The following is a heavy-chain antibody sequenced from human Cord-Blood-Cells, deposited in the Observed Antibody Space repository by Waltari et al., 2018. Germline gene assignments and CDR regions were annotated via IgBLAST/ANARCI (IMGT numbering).Heavy chain of an antibody. V-gene: IGHV4-34*01. CDR1: GGSFSGYY. Sequence: QVQLQPWGAGLLKPSETLSLTCAVYGGSFSGYYWSWIRQPPGKGLEWIGELNHSGSTNYNPSLKSRVTISVDTSKNQFSLKLSAVTAADTAVYYCARTVVAATLNLFAFGIWGQGTMVTVSS. D-gene: IGHD2-15*01. CDR2: LNHSGST. J-gene: IGHJ3*02. CDR3: ARTVVAATLNLFAFGI.